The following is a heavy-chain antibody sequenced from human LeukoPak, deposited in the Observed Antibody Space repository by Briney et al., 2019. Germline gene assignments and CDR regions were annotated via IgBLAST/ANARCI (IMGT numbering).Heavy chain of an antibody. J-gene: IGHJ3*02. CDR2: INHRGST. CDR3: ARAGYCTGGVCYPDAFDI. Sequence: PSETLSLTCAVYGGSFSGYYWSWIRQPPGKGLEWIGEINHRGSTNYNPSLKSRVTISVDTSKNQFSLKLSSVTAADTAVYYCARAGYCTGGVCYPDAFDIWGQGTMVTVSS. CDR1: GGSFSGYY. D-gene: IGHD2-8*02. V-gene: IGHV4-34*01.